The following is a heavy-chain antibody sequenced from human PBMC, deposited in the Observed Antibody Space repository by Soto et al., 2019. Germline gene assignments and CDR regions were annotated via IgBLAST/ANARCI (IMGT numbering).Heavy chain of an antibody. D-gene: IGHD2-8*01. CDR1: GFTFSSYA. CDR3: AKGNGPGPTYNWFDP. J-gene: IGHJ5*02. V-gene: IGHV3-23*01. CDR2: ISGSGGST. Sequence: PGGSLRLSCAASGFTFSSYAMSWVRQAPGKGLEWVSAISGSGGSTYYADSVKGRFTISRDNSKNTLYLQMNSLRAEDTAVYYCAKGNGPGPTYNWFDPWGQGTLVTVSS.